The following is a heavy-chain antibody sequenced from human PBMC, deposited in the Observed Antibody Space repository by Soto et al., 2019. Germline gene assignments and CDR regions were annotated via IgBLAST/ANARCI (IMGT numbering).Heavy chain of an antibody. V-gene: IGHV3-23*01. J-gene: IGHJ3*02. CDR1: GFTFSSYA. CDR2: ISSSGGGT. Sequence: EVQLLESGGGLVQPGGSLRLSCAASGFTFSSYAMSWVRQAPGKGLEWVSAISSSGGGTYYADSVKGRFTISRDNSKNTLYLQMNSLRAEDTALYYCAKVAWDGVVIRAFDIWGQGTMVTVSS. D-gene: IGHD3-3*01. CDR3: AKVAWDGVVIRAFDI.